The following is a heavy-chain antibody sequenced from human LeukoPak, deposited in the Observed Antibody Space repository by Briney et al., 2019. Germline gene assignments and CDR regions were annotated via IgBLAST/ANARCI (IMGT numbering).Heavy chain of an antibody. D-gene: IGHD2-15*01. Sequence: GGSLRLSCAASGFTFSSYETNWVRQAPGKGLEWISYISFSGSTIYYADSVKGRFTISRDNAKNTLYLQMNSLRAEDTAVYYCARASIVVVVAVPDYWGQGTLVTVSS. CDR3: ARASIVVVVAVPDY. CDR2: ISFSGSTI. CDR1: GFTFSSYE. J-gene: IGHJ4*02. V-gene: IGHV3-48*03.